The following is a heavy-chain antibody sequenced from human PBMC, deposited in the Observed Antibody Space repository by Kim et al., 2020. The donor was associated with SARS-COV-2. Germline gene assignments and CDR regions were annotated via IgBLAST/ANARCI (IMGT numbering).Heavy chain of an antibody. CDR2: IYYSGST. CDR3: ARHHRGWPELGPGYFDY. V-gene: IGHV4-39*01. J-gene: IGHJ4*02. CDR1: GGSISSSSYY. Sequence: SETLSLTCTVSGGSISSSSYYWGWIRQPPGKGLEWIGSIYYSGSTYYNPSLKSRVTISVDTSKNQFSLKLSSVTAADTAVYYCARHHRGWPELGPGYFDYWGQGTLVTVSS. D-gene: IGHD1-7*01.